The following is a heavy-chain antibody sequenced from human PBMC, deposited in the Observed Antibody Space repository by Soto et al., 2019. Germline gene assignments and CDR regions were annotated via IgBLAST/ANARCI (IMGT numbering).Heavy chain of an antibody. J-gene: IGHJ4*02. CDR3: ASWDCSSTSCYRDY. V-gene: IGHV3-33*01. D-gene: IGHD2-2*01. CDR1: GFTFSSYG. Sequence: GGSLRLSCAASGFTFSSYGMHWVRQAPGKGLEWVAVIWYDGSNKYYADSVKGRFTISRDNSKNTLYLQMNSLRAEDTAVYYCASWDCSSTSCYRDYWGQGTLVTVSS. CDR2: IWYDGSNK.